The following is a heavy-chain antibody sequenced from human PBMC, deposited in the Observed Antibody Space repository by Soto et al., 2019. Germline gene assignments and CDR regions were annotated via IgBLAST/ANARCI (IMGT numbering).Heavy chain of an antibody. CDR2: IYPSGMP. J-gene: IGHJ4*02. CDR3: ARERGGYGLFDS. Sequence: SETLSLTCSVSGVTMSYGGYSWSWIRQPPGKGLEWIGYIYPSGMPFYNPSLRSRVTISRDRSNDQFSLNLKSVTAADTAVYYCARERGGYGLFDSWGQGTLVTVSS. D-gene: IGHD5-18*01. CDR1: GVTMSYGGYS. V-gene: IGHV4-30-2*01.